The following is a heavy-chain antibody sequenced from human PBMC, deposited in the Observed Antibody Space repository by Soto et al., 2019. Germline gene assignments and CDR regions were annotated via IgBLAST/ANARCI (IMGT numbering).Heavy chain of an antibody. CDR2: LLRSGSGA. CDR3: AKDAISGDGSWIMAS. J-gene: IGHJ5*02. CDR1: GFTFSSYA. D-gene: IGHD4-17*01. Sequence: GGSLRLSCAASGFTFSSYAMTWARQAPGKGLEWVSSLLRSGSGAYYADSVRGRFSISSDTSANSLCLQMDNLRAEDTAIYYCAKDAISGDGSWIMASWGQGTVVTVSS. V-gene: IGHV3-23*01.